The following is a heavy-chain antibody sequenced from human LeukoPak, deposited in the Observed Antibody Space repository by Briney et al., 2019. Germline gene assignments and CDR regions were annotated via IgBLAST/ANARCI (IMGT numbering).Heavy chain of an antibody. Sequence: GGSLRLSCAASGFTCSSYAMSWVRQAPGKGLEWVSAISGSGGSTYYADSVKGRFTISRDNSKNTLYLQMNSLRAEDTAVYYCAKLDMITFGPLDYWGQGTLVTVSS. J-gene: IGHJ4*02. CDR2: ISGSGGST. D-gene: IGHD3-16*01. CDR3: AKLDMITFGPLDY. V-gene: IGHV3-23*01. CDR1: GFTCSSYA.